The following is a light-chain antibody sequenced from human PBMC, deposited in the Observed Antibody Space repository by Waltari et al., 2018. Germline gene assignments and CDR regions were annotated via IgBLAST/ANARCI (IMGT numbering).Light chain of an antibody. CDR2: EGS. Sequence: QSALTQPASVSGSPGQSITISCPGTSSDVGSYNLVSWYQQHPGKAPQLMIYEGSKRPSGVSKRFAGSKSGNTASLTISGLQAEDEADYYCCSYAGSSTRWVFGGGTKLTVL. CDR1: SSDVGSYNL. CDR3: CSYAGSSTRWV. V-gene: IGLV2-23*01. J-gene: IGLJ3*02.